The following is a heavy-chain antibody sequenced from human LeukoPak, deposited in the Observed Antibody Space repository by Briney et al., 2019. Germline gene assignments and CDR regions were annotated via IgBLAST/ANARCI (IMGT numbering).Heavy chain of an antibody. CDR3: ARDRNGDYVDY. J-gene: IGHJ4*02. V-gene: IGHV3-7*04. D-gene: IGHD4-17*01. CDR1: GFTFSSYW. Sequence: GGSLRLSCAASGFTFSSYWMSWVRQAPGKGLEWVANIKQDGREKCYVDSVKGRFTISRDNAKNSLYLQMNSLRADDTAVYYCARDRNGDYVDYWGQGTLVTVSS. CDR2: IKQDGREK.